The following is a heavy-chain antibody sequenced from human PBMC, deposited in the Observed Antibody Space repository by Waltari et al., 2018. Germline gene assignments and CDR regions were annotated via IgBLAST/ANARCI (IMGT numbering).Heavy chain of an antibody. Sequence: QVQLVQSGAEVKKPGSSVKVSCKASGGTFSSYAISWVRQAPGQGLEWMGGIIPIVGTANYAQKFQGRVTITTDESTSTAYMELSSLRSEDTAVYYCARDFYVYGGNSDWYFDLWGRGTLVTVSS. CDR2: IIPIVGTA. J-gene: IGHJ2*01. CDR1: GGTFSSYA. D-gene: IGHD2-21*02. CDR3: ARDFYVYGGNSDWYFDL. V-gene: IGHV1-69*05.